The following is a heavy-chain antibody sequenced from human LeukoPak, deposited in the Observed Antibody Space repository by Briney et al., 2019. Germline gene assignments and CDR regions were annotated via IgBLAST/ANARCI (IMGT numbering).Heavy chain of an antibody. CDR3: ARSDYYGSGSYYFDY. CDR2: IYSGGST. J-gene: IGHJ4*02. D-gene: IGHD3-10*01. Sequence: GGSLRLSCAASGFTVSSNYMSWVRQAPGKGLEWVSVIYSGGSTYYADSVKGRFTISRDNSKNTLYLQMNSLRAEDTAVYYCARSDYYGSGSYYFDYWGQGTLVTVSS. V-gene: IGHV3-53*01. CDR1: GFTVSSNY.